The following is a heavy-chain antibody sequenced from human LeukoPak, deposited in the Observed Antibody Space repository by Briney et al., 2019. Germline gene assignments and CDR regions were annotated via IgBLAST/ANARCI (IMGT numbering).Heavy chain of an antibody. CDR1: GGSISSGDYY. J-gene: IGHJ4*02. CDR3: ASITYGSGSYYVFDY. Sequence: SETLSLTCTVSGGSISSGDYYWSWIRQPPGKGLVWVGYSYYSGSTYYNPSLKRRVIISVATSKNQFSLKLSSVTAADTAVYYCASITYGSGSYYVFDYWGQGTLVTVSS. V-gene: IGHV4-30-4*01. CDR2: SYYSGST. D-gene: IGHD3-10*01.